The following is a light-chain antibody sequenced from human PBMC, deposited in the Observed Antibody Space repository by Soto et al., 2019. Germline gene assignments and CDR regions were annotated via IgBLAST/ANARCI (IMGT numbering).Light chain of an antibody. CDR2: GAT. Sequence: EIVMTQSPATLSVSPGERATLSCRASQSVSSDLAWYQQRPGQAPRLLIQGATTRATGVPARFSGSGSGTEFTLTISSLEPEDFAVYYCQQRSNWPITFGQGTRLEIK. CDR3: QQRSNWPIT. CDR1: QSVSSD. V-gene: IGKV3-15*01. J-gene: IGKJ5*01.